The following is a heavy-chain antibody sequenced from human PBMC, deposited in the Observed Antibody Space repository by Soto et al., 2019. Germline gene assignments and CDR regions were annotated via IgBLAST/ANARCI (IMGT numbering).Heavy chain of an antibody. J-gene: IGHJ6*02. CDR2: FFSDAER. Sequence: QVTLKESGPALVKPTETLTLTCSVSGFSLTNGRMGVSWIRQPPGKALEWLAHFFSDAERSYSTSMQSRLNMYKDSSGSQLVLTMTNMAPADTATYFCARMDGDYNYYGLDVWGHGIAVTVSS. V-gene: IGHV2-26*01. CDR3: ARMDGDYNYYGLDV. D-gene: IGHD4-17*01. CDR1: GFSLTNGRMG.